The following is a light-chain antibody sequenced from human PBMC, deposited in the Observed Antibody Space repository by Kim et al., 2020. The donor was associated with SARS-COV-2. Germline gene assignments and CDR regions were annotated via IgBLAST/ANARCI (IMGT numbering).Light chain of an antibody. CDR1: SGSIVSVF. V-gene: IGLV6-57*01. Sequence: GTTVIVSCARSSGSIVSVFVQWFQQRPGSSPTTVIYEDHKRPSGVPDRFSGSVDSSSNSASLTISGLRAEDEADYYCQSYDDNIWVFGGGTQLTVL. CDR2: EDH. CDR3: QSYDDNIWV. J-gene: IGLJ3*02.